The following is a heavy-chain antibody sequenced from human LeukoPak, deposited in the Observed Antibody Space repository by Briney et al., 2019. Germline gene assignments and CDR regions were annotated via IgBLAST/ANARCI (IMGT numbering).Heavy chain of an antibody. CDR3: ARDGIVGATTSTHY. CDR1: GYTFTSYY. V-gene: IGHV1-46*01. CDR2: INPSGGST. Sequence: ASVKVSCKASGYTFTSYYMHWVRQAPGQGREWMGIINPSGGSTSYAQKFQGRVTMTRDLSTSTVYMELSSLRSEDTAVYHCARDGIVGATTSTHYWGQGTLVTVSS. J-gene: IGHJ4*02. D-gene: IGHD1-26*01.